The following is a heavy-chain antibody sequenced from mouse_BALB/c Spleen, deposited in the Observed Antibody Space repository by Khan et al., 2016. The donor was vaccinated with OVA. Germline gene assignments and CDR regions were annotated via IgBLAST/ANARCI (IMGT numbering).Heavy chain of an antibody. V-gene: IGHV1-4*01. CDR1: GYTFTSNT. CDR2: INPRSGYT. Sequence: QVQLKQSGAELARPGASVKMSCKASGYTFTSNTMHWIKQRPGQGLEWIGYINPRSGYTIYNQKFKDKATLTADISSSTAYMQLGSLTSDDSAVYYCARRTTDYAMDYWGQGTSVTVSS. J-gene: IGHJ4*01. CDR3: ARRTTDYAMDY. D-gene: IGHD2-14*01.